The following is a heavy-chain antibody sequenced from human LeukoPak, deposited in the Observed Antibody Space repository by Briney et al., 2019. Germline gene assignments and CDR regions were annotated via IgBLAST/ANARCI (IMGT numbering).Heavy chain of an antibody. D-gene: IGHD1-26*01. V-gene: IGHV4-59*08. J-gene: IGHJ4*02. CDR3: ARHLYSGDSSFDY. Sequence: PSETLSLTCTVSGRSISNYHWSWIRQPPGKGPEWIGYIHYSGTTNCNPSLKSRVTMSVDTSKNQFSLKLSSVTAADTAVYYCARHLYSGDSSFDYWGQGTLVTVSS. CDR1: GRSISNYH. CDR2: IHYSGTT.